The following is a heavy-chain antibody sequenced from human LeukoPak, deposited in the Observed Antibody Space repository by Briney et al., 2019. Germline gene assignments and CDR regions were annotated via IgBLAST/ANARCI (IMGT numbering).Heavy chain of an antibody. CDR3: ARAKSPVRGVFDY. CDR1: GGSFSGYS. J-gene: IGHJ4*02. Sequence: SETLSLTCAVYGGSFSGYSWSWIRQPPGKGLEWVGEINHSGSTNYNPSLKSRVTISVDTSKSQFSLKLSSVTGGDTAVYYCARAKSPVRGVFDYWGQGTLVTVSS. D-gene: IGHD3-10*01. V-gene: IGHV4-34*01. CDR2: INHSGST.